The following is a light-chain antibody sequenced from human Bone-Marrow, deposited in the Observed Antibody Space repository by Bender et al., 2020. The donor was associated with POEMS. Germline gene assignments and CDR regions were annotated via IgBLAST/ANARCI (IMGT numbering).Light chain of an antibody. Sequence: QSALTQPASVSGSPGQSISITCTGVGRDVGNFRLVSWYQQPPGTAPKLIIYEGIKRPSGVPDRLSASKSGDTASLTISGLQAEDEADYYCCSYSGSYTWVFGGGTKLTVL. CDR3: CSYSGSYTWV. V-gene: IGLV2-14*02. J-gene: IGLJ3*02. CDR2: EGI. CDR1: GRDVGNFRL.